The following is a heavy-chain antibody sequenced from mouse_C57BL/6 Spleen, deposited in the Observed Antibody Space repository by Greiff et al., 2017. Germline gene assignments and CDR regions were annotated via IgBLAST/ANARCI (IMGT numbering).Heavy chain of an antibody. CDR3: ARDYGSSLFDY. Sequence: VQLQQPGAELVKPGASVKLSCKASGYTFTSYWMHWVKQRPGQGLEWIGMIHPNSGSTNYNEKFKSKATLTVDKSSSTAYMQLSSLTSEDSAVYYCARDYGSSLFDYWGQGTTRTVSS. CDR2: IHPNSGST. V-gene: IGHV1-64*01. J-gene: IGHJ2*01. D-gene: IGHD1-1*01. CDR1: GYTFTSYW.